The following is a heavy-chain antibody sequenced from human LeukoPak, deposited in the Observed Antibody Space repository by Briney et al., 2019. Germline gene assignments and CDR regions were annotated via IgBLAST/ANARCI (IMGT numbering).Heavy chain of an antibody. CDR1: GFTVSSNY. D-gene: IGHD1-26*01. J-gene: IGHJ4*02. CDR3: AGGAIVEYYFDY. Sequence: GGSLRLSCAASGFTVSSNYMSWVRQAPGKGLEWVSAISGSGGSTYYADSVKGRFTISRDKSKNTLYLQMNSLRVEDTAVYYCAGGAIVEYYFDYWGQGTLVTVSS. CDR2: ISGSGGST. V-gene: IGHV3-53*01.